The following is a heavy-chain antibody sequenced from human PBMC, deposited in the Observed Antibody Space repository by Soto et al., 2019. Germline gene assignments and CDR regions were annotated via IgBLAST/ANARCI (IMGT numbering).Heavy chain of an antibody. CDR2: ISGSGGSS. Sequence: LRLSCAAAGFAFSTYAMTWVRQAPGRGLEWVSVISGSGGSSYYAASMKGRFTISRDNSKNTLFLQMNGLRAEDTAVYYCAKVTKRAAAGRYEYYKYGMDVWGQGTTVTVSS. V-gene: IGHV3-23*01. CDR1: GFAFSTYA. D-gene: IGHD6-13*01. J-gene: IGHJ6*02. CDR3: AKVTKRAAAGRYEYYKYGMDV.